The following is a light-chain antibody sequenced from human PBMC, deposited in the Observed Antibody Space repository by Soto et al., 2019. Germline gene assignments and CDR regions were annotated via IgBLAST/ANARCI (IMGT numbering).Light chain of an antibody. V-gene: IGKV2-28*01. CDR3: KQSLPPKS. J-gene: IGKJ2*03. Sequence: DIVMTQSPLSLPVTPGEPASISCRSSQSLLHNNGYNYLDWYLQKPGQSPQLLIYLGSNRASGVHDLFSGSGSGTHFTMKISRVDDEDVGVYYCKQSLPPKSFGQGTKLEIK. CDR2: LGS. CDR1: QSLLHNNGYNY.